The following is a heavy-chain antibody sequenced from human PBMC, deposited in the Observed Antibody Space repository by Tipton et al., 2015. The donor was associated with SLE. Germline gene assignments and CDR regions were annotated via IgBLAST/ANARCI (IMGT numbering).Heavy chain of an antibody. V-gene: IGHV4-30-4*01. CDR2: IYYSGIT. J-gene: IGHJ5*02. CDR3: ARGVMTNYYDSSGYYWFDP. CDR1: GGSISSGDYY. D-gene: IGHD3-22*01. Sequence: TLSLTCTVSGGSISSGDYYWSWIRQPPGKGLEWIGYIYYSGITHYNPSLKSRLSISVDTSKNQFSLKLSSVTAADTAVYYCARGVMTNYYDSSGYYWFDPWGQGTLVTVSS.